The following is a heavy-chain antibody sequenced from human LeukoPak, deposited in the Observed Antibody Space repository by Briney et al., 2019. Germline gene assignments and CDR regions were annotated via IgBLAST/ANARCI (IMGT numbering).Heavy chain of an antibody. V-gene: IGHV3-21*01. D-gene: IGHD3-3*01. CDR3: ARTDYDFWSGVGKKYYFDY. Sequence: GGSLRLSCAASGFTFSSYSMNWVRQAPGKGLEWVSSISSSSSYIYCADSVKGRFTISRDNAKNSLYLQMNSLRAEDTAVYYCARTDYDFWSGVGKKYYFDYWGQGTLVTVSS. CDR2: ISSSSSYI. J-gene: IGHJ4*02. CDR1: GFTFSSYS.